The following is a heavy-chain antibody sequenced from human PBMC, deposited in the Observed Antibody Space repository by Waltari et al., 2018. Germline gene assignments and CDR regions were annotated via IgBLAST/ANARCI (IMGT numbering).Heavy chain of an antibody. CDR3: AKDGRPLPYDLTAMVDY. CDR1: GFTFSSYA. D-gene: IGHD5-18*01. Sequence: EVQLLESGGGLVQPGGSLRLSCAASGFTFSSYAMSWVRQAPGKGLEWVSAISGSGGSTYYADSVKGRFTISRDNSKNTLYLQMNSLRAEDTAVYYCAKDGRPLPYDLTAMVDYWGQGTLVTVSS. J-gene: IGHJ4*02. V-gene: IGHV3-23*01. CDR2: ISGSGGST.